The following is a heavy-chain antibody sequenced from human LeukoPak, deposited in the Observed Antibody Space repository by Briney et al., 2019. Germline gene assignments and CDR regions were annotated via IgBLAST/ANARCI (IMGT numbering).Heavy chain of an antibody. CDR2: LSSSGSSI. CDR3: ARPAVAGRGDYFDY. CDR1: RFTVTSYY. V-gene: IGHV3-48*03. D-gene: IGHD6-19*01. Sequence: GGSLRLSCAASRFTVTSYYMNWVRQAPGKGLEWVSYLSSSGSSIYYADSVKGRFTVSRDNAKNSVYLQMNSLRAEDTAVYYCARPAVAGRGDYFDYWGQGTLVTVSS. J-gene: IGHJ4*02.